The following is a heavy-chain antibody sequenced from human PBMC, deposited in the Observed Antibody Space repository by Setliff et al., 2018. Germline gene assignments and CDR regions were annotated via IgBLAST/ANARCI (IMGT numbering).Heavy chain of an antibody. CDR2: IHSSGST. CDR1: DVSISGYY. Sequence: KPSETLSLTCTVSDVSISGYYWSWIRQPPGKGLEWIGYIHSSGSTNYNPSLKGRVTMTSDTSGNQLSLKLTSVSAADTAIYYCARSSYYASGNSHNYYMDVWGKGTAVTVSS. CDR3: ARSSYYASGNSHNYYMDV. D-gene: IGHD3-10*01. V-gene: IGHV4-4*08. J-gene: IGHJ6*03.